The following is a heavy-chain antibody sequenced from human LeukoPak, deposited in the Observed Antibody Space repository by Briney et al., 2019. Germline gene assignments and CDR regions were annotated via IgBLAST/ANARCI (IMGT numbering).Heavy chain of an antibody. CDR1: GLTLSYHY. J-gene: IGHJ4*02. CDR3: ARDPVDGAPE. V-gene: IGHV3-11*01. CDR2: ITTSGSIT. D-gene: IGHD4-17*01. Sequence: LRLFCTASGLTLSYHYMSWLRLSPRRGLEWLSYITTSGSITDKADPRKGRFTISRANAKNTMFLQMNSLRPEDTAVYYCARDPVDGAPEWGQG.